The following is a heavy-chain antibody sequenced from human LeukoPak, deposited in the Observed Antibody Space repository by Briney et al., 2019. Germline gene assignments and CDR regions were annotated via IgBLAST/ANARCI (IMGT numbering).Heavy chain of an antibody. V-gene: IGHV4-39*07. J-gene: IGHJ6*03. CDR2: IYYSGST. CDR3: ARDPGSRSQGYYYYYMDV. CDR1: GGSISSSSYY. D-gene: IGHD2-2*01. Sequence: PSETLSLTCTVSGGSISSSSYYWGWIRQPPGKGLEWIGSIYYSGSTYYNPSLKSRVTISVDTSKNQFSLKLSSVTAADTAVYYCARDPGSRSQGYYYYYMDVWGKGTTVTVSS.